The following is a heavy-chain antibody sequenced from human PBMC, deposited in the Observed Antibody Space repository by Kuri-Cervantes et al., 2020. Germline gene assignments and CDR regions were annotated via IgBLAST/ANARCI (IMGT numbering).Heavy chain of an antibody. D-gene: IGHD5-18*01. CDR2: ISSSGSTI. CDR3: TRDLGQLWVS. Sequence: GESLKISCAASGFTFTSYAMSWVRQAPGKGLEWVSYISSSGSTIYYADSVRGRFTISRDNAKNSLYLQMNSLRAEDTAVYYCTRDLGQLWVSWGQGTLVTVSS. V-gene: IGHV3-48*04. J-gene: IGHJ4*02. CDR1: GFTFTSYA.